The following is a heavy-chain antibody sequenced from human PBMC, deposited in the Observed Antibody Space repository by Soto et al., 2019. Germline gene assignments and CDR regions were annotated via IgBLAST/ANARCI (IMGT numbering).Heavy chain of an antibody. D-gene: IGHD1-1*01. CDR3: ARVERGTSTTVVDAFDI. J-gene: IGHJ3*02. CDR1: GGSVSSGRYY. Sequence: QVQLQQWGAGLLKPSETLSLTCAVYGGSVSSGRYYWSWIRQPPGMGLGWIGEMSHSGGTHFNPSLQSRVTISVDTSKNQFSLKMSSVTAADTALYYCARVERGTSTTVVDAFDIWGPGTMVTVSS. V-gene: IGHV4-34*01. CDR2: MSHSGGT.